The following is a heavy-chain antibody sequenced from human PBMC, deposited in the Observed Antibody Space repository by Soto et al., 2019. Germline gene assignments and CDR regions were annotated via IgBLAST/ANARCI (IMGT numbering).Heavy chain of an antibody. J-gene: IGHJ4*02. D-gene: IGHD5-12*01. CDR2: ISGNGRVT. CDR3: VKEMATLFFDY. CDR1: GFNFRGYT. Sequence: DVQLAESGGAVVQPGGSLRLSCAASGFNFRGYTMHWVRQAPGKGLEWVSLISGNGRVTYYADSVKGRFTVSRDNSKSSLYLQMNSLRTEDTALYYCVKEMATLFFDYWGQGALVTVSS. V-gene: IGHV3-43*01.